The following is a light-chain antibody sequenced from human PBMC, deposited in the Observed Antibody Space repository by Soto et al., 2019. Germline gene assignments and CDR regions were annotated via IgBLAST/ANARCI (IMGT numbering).Light chain of an antibody. CDR1: SSVVGSYNL. J-gene: IGLJ1*01. V-gene: IGLV2-23*02. CDR2: EVS. Sequence: QSVLAQPASVSGSPGQSITISCTGTSSVVGSYNLVSWYQQHPGKAPKLMIYEVSKRPSGVSNRFSGSKSGNTASLTISGLQAEDEADYYCCSYAGSSFYVFGTGNKVTV. CDR3: CSYAGSSFYV.